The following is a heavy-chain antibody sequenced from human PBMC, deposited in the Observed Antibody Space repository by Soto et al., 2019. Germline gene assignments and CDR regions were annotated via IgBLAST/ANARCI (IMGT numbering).Heavy chain of an antibody. J-gene: IGHJ6*03. CDR3: ARWACSSTSCLSYYYYYYMDV. CDR1: GGSFSGYY. CDR2: INHSGST. V-gene: IGHV4-34*01. D-gene: IGHD2-2*01. Sequence: LSLTCAVYGGSFSGYYWSWIRQPPGKGLEWIGEINHSGSTNYNPSLKSRVTISVDTSKNQFSLKLSSVTAADTAVYYCARWACSSTSCLSYYYYYYMDVWGKGTTVTVSS.